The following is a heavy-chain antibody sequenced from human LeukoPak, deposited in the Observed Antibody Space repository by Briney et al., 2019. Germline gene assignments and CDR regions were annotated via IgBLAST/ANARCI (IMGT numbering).Heavy chain of an antibody. Sequence: PGGSLRLSCAASGFTFSSYSMNWVRQAPGKGLEWVSSISSSSSYIYYADSVKGRFTISRDNAKNSLYLQMNSLRAEDTAVYYCARDLVVAATDDIWGQGTMVTVSS. CDR2: ISSSSSYI. J-gene: IGHJ3*02. V-gene: IGHV3-21*01. CDR3: ARDLVVAATDDI. CDR1: GFTFSSYS. D-gene: IGHD2-15*01.